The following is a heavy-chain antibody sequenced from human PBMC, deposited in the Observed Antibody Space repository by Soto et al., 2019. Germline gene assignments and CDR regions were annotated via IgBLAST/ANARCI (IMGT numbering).Heavy chain of an antibody. D-gene: IGHD6-13*01. V-gene: IGHV1-69*02. J-gene: IGHJ4*02. Sequence: SAKATCKASGVALNSYTIKWVHHAPGHGPEWLGRIIPVLGVANYAQTFQGRVTITADKSTSTVYMDLTSLRSEDTAVYYCARSSVAAAGTLGNCGAGTLVTVSS. CDR2: IIPVLGVA. CDR3: ARSSVAAAGTLGN. CDR1: GVALNSYT.